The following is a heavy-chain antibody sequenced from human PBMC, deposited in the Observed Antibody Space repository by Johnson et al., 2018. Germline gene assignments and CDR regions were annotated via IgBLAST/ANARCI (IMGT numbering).Heavy chain of an antibody. CDR2: LSDSWGRT. V-gene: IGHV3-23*04. CDR1: SVTFSNYA. Sequence: VQLVESGGGVVQPGRSLRLSPAASSVTFSNYAMSWVRQPPGKGLEWVSGLSDSWGRTDYADSVKGRFTISRDNGKNSLYLQMNSLRAEDEAVYCGARDYQYYYLDVWGKGTTVSVSS. CDR3: ARDYQYYYLDV. J-gene: IGHJ6*03.